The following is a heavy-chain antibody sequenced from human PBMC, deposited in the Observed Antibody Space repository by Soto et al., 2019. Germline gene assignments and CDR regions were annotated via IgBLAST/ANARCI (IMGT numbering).Heavy chain of an antibody. D-gene: IGHD5-18*01. CDR3: ARGRIQLWYPFDY. V-gene: IGHV4-59*01. CDR2: IHYNGNT. CDR1: GDSISSYS. Sequence: PSETLSLTCTVSGDSISSYSWSWIRQPPGKGLEWIGNIHYNGNTKYNPSLKSRVTISVDTSKNQFSLKLSSVTAADTAVYYCARGRIQLWYPFDYWGQGTLVTVSS. J-gene: IGHJ4*02.